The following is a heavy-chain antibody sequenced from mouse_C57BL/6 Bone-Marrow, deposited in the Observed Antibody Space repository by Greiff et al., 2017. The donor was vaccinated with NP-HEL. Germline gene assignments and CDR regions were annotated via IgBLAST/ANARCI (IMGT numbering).Heavy chain of an antibody. J-gene: IGHJ1*03. Sequence: VQLQQSGAELVKPGASVKISCKASGYAFSSYWMHWVKQRPGQGLEWIGEIDPSDSYTNYNQKFKGKSTLTVDKSSSTAYMQLSSLTSEDSAVYYCASLVPWYFDVWGTGTTVTVSS. CDR3: ASLVPWYFDV. CDR1: GYAFSSYW. CDR2: IDPSDSYT. D-gene: IGHD2-10*02. V-gene: IGHV1-69*01.